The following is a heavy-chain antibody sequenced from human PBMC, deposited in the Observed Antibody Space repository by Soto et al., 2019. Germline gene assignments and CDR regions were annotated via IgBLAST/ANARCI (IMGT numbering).Heavy chain of an antibody. V-gene: IGHV4-59*01. Sequence: SETLSLTCTVSGGSISSYYWSWIRQPPWKGLEWIGYIYYSGSTNYNPSLKSRVTISVDTSKNQFSLKLSSVTAADTAVYYCARDQVPAALLGWFGPWGQGTLVTVSS. CDR3: ARDQVPAALLGWFGP. J-gene: IGHJ5*02. CDR2: IYYSGST. D-gene: IGHD2-2*01. CDR1: GGSISSYY.